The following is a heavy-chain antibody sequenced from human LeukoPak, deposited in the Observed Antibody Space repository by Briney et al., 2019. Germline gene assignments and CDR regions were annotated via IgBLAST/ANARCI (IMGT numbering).Heavy chain of an antibody. D-gene: IGHD5-12*01. CDR2: VFYNGAT. CDR3: AREIYQGATISLNY. CDR1: GGSISSSIYY. Sequence: SETLSLTCIVSGGSISSSIYYWAWVRQPPGKGLEWIGTVFYNGATQYSPSLRSRVTISIDKSKNQFSLKLSSVTAADTAVYYCAREIYQGATISLNYWGQGTLVTVSS. V-gene: IGHV4-39*07. J-gene: IGHJ4*02.